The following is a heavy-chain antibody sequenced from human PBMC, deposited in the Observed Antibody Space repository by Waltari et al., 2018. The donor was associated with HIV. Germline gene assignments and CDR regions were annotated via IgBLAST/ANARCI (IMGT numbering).Heavy chain of an antibody. CDR3: ARDSTSMVSYFDY. CDR2: ISYDGSAK. J-gene: IGHJ4*02. V-gene: IGHV3-30-3*01. CDR1: GFTFSSFA. D-gene: IGHD5-18*01. Sequence: QVHLVESGGGVVQPGRSLRLSCSASGFTFSSFAMHWVRQSPGEGLGWVALISYDGSAKYYADSVKGRFTISRDNSKNTLYLQMKNLGTDDTAVFFCARDSTSMVSYFDYWGRGILVTVSS.